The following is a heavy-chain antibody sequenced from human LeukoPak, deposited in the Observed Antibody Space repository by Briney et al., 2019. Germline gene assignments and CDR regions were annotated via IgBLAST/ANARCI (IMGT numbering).Heavy chain of an antibody. Sequence: SETLSLTCAVYGGSFSGYYWSWIRQPPGKGLEWIGEINHSGSTNHNPSLKSRVTISVDTSKNQFSLKLSSVTAADTAVYYCARGRVYYYYMDVWGKGTTVTVSS. CDR2: INHSGST. D-gene: IGHD6-13*01. J-gene: IGHJ6*03. V-gene: IGHV4-34*01. CDR3: ARGRVYYYYMDV. CDR1: GGSFSGYY.